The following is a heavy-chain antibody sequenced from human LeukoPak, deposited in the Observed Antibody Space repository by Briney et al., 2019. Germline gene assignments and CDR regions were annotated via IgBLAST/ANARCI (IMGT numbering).Heavy chain of an antibody. D-gene: IGHD3-10*01. CDR1: GFTLSSYA. J-gene: IGHJ4*02. Sequence: GGSLRLSCAASGFTLSSYAMSWVRQAPGKGLAWVSGISDSGGSVYYADSVKGRLTISRDNSKNTVYLQMSGLRAEDTAVYYCARTIDYYGAGSTRGYFADWGQGTLVTVSS. CDR3: ARTIDYYGAGSTRGYFAD. V-gene: IGHV3-23*01. CDR2: ISDSGGSV.